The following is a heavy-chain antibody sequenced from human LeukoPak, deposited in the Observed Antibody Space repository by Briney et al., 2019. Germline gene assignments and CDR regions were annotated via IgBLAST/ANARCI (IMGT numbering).Heavy chain of an antibody. V-gene: IGHV4-4*07. D-gene: IGHD3-16*01. J-gene: IGHJ6*03. CDR2: IYTSGST. Sequence: SETLSLTCTVSGGSISSYYWSWIRQPAGKGPEWIGRIYTSGSTNYNPSLKSRVTMSVDTSKNQFSLKLSSVTAADTAVYYCARAEAYVPYYYYVDVWGKGTTVTVSS. CDR3: ARAEAYVPYYYYVDV. CDR1: GGSISSYY.